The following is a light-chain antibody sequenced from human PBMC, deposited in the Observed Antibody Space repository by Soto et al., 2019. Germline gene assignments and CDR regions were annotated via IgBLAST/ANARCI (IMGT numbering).Light chain of an antibody. J-gene: IGKJ2*01. V-gene: IGKV2-28*01. CDR1: QSLLHSNGYNY. Sequence: DLVMTQSPLSLPVTPGEPASISCRSSQSLLHSNGYNYLDWYLQKPGQSPQLLIYLGSNRASEVPDRFSGSGSGTDFTLKISRVEAEDVGVYYCMQALQTPPYTYGQGTKLEIK. CDR2: LGS. CDR3: MQALQTPPYT.